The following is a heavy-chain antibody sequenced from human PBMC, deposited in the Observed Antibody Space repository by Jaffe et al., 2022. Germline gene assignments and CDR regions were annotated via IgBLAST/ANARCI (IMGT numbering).Heavy chain of an antibody. CDR2: IIPIFGTA. D-gene: IGHD4-17*01. V-gene: IGHV1-69*05. J-gene: IGHJ3*02. CDR1: GGTFSSYA. CDR3: ARVNLRSLSGDYGDLAFDI. Sequence: QVQLVQSGAEVKKPGSSVKVSCKASGGTFSSYAISWVRQAPGQGLEWMGGIIPIFGTANYAQKFQGRVTITTDESTSTAYMELSSLRSEDTAVYYCARVNLRSLSGDYGDLAFDIWGQGTMVTVSS.